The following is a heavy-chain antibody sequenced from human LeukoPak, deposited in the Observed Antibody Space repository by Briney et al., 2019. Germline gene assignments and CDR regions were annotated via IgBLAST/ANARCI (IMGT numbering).Heavy chain of an antibody. V-gene: IGHV1-24*01. J-gene: IGHJ5*02. D-gene: IGHD2-2*01. CDR1: GYTLTELS. CDR2: FDPEDGET. Sequence: ASVKVSCKVSGYTLTELSMHWVRQAPGKGLEWMGGFDPEDGETIYAQKFQGRVTMTEDTSTDTAYMELSSLRSEDTAVYYCATHPSPAGLSGWFDPWGQGTLVTVSS. CDR3: ATHPSPAGLSGWFDP.